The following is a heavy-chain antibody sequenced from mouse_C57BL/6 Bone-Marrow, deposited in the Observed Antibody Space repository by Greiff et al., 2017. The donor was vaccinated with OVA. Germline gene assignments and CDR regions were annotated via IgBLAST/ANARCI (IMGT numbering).Heavy chain of an antibody. V-gene: IGHV1-81*01. Sequence: QVQLKQSGAELARPGASVKLSCKASGYTFTSYGISWVKQRTGQGLEWIGAIYPRSGNTYYNEKFKGKATLTADKSSSTAYMELRSLTSEDSAVYFCARRWLLPYWGQGTTLTVSS. CDR3: ARRWLLPY. J-gene: IGHJ2*01. CDR1: GYTFTSYG. D-gene: IGHD2-3*01. CDR2: IYPRSGNT.